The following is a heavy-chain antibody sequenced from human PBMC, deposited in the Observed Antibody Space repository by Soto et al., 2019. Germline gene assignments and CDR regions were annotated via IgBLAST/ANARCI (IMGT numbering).Heavy chain of an antibody. Sequence: GGSLRLSCAVSGCTFNSDSMNWGSKGPGKGLGCFSSISSFSIYMYYTDSAKGRFTISRDNARNSLYLQMNSLRAEDTPVYYCARAGGYSRITPHPTAYDMDVWGQGTTVTVSS. CDR3: ARAGGYSRITPHPTAYDMDV. D-gene: IGHD6-13*01. CDR1: GCTFNSDS. J-gene: IGHJ6*02. V-gene: IGHV3-21*01. CDR2: ISSFSIYM.